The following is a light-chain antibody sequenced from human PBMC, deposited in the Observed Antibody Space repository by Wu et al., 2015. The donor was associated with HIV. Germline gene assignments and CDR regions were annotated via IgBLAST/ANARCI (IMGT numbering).Light chain of an antibody. V-gene: IGKV3-20*01. CDR3: QQSGSSPWT. Sequence: EIVLTQFPGTLSVSPGERATLSCRASQSVSSTSLTWYQQKPGQAPRLLIYAASSRATGIPDRFSGSGSGTDFTLTISRLEPEDFAVYYCQQSGSSPWTFGQGTKVEIK. J-gene: IGKJ1*01. CDR2: AAS. CDR1: QSVSSTS.